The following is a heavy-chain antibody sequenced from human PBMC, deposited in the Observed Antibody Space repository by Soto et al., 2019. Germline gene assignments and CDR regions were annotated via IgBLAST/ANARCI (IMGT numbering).Heavy chain of an antibody. Sequence: GGSLRLSCAASGFTVSSSAMIWVRQAPGKGLEWVATFSAGGSRYYADSVKGRFTISRNSSQNTLYLQMNGLRAEDTALYYCAKDRGSGGIVAGTPDYWGQGTLVTVSS. CDR1: GFTVSSSA. CDR3: AKDRGSGGIVAGTPDY. CDR2: FSAGGSR. V-gene: IGHV3-23*01. D-gene: IGHD6-19*01. J-gene: IGHJ4*02.